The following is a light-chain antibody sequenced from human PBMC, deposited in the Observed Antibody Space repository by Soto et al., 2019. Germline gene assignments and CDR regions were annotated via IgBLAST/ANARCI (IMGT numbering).Light chain of an antibody. Sequence: DIHMTPSPSTLSASVGDRVTITCRAIQSISSWLAWYQQKPGKAPKLLIYKASSLESGVPSRFSGSGSGTEFTLTISSLQPDDFATYYCQQYNSYPLTFGGGTKVDIK. CDR3: QQYNSYPLT. V-gene: IGKV1-5*03. CDR1: QSISSW. J-gene: IGKJ4*01. CDR2: KAS.